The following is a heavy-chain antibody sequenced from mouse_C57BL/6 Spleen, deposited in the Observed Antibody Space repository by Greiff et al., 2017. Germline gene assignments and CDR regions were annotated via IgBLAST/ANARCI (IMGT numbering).Heavy chain of an antibody. CDR2: IYPGDGDT. V-gene: IGHV1-80*01. CDR1: GYAFSSYW. Sequence: VQRVESGAELVKPGASVKISCKASGYAFSSYWMNWVKQRPGKGLEWIGQIYPGDGDTNYNGKFKGKATLTADKSSSTAYMQLSSLTSEDSAVYFCARPLIITTVVAPFDYWGQGTTLTVSS. J-gene: IGHJ2*01. CDR3: ARPLIITTVVAPFDY. D-gene: IGHD1-1*01.